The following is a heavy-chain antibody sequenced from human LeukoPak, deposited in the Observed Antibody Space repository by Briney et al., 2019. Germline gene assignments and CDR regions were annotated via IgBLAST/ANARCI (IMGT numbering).Heavy chain of an antibody. CDR1: GYTFTGYY. J-gene: IGHJ6*02. Sequence: GASVKVYCKASGYTFTGYYMHWGRQAPGQGLEWMGWINPNSGGTNYAQKFQGRVTMTRDTSISTAYMELSRLRSDDTAVYYCARDLGYSSSPGEDVWGQGTTVTVSS. V-gene: IGHV1-2*02. CDR2: INPNSGGT. CDR3: ARDLGYSSSPGEDV. D-gene: IGHD6-6*01.